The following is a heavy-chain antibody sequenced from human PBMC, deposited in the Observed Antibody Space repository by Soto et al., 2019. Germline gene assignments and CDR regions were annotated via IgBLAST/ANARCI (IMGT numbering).Heavy chain of an antibody. Sequence: PSETLSLTCAVSSGSISSSNWWSWVRQPPGKGLEWIGEIYHSGSTNYNPSLKSRVTISVDKSKNQFSLKLSSVTAADTAVYYCARAASGCSSTSCPSWFDPWGQGTLVTVSS. CDR1: SGSISSSNW. V-gene: IGHV4-4*02. CDR2: IYHSGST. CDR3: ARAASGCSSTSCPSWFDP. J-gene: IGHJ5*02. D-gene: IGHD2-2*01.